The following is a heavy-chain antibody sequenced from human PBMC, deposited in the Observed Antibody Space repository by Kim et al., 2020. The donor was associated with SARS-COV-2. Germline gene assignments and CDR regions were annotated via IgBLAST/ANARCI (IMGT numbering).Heavy chain of an antibody. J-gene: IGHJ4*02. CDR1: GFTFSSYW. CDR2: IYSDGSST. CDR3: TRVGSTYADY. Sequence: GVSLRLSCAASGFTFSSYWMHWVRQVPGKGLVWVSRIYSDGSSTNYADSVKGRFTVSRDNAKNTLYLQMNSLRAEDTAVYYCTRVGSTYADYWGQGTLVTVSS. D-gene: IGHD3-10*01. V-gene: IGHV3-74*01.